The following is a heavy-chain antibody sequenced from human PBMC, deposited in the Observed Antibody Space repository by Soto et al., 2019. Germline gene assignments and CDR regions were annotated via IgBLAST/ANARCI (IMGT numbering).Heavy chain of an antibody. CDR2: ISYDGSNK. CDR1: GFTFSSYG. CDR3: AKDFSSGWAYYFDY. J-gene: IGHJ4*02. D-gene: IGHD6-19*01. V-gene: IGHV3-30*18. Sequence: GSLRLSCAASGFTFSSYGMHWVRQAPGKGLEWVAVISYDGSNKYYADSVKGRFTISRDNSKNTLYLQMNSLRAEDTAVYYCAKDFSSGWAYYFDYWGQGTLVTVSS.